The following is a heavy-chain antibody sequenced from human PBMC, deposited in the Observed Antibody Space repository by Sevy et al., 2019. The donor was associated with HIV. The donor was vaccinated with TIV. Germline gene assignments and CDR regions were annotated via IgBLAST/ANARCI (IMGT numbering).Heavy chain of an antibody. V-gene: IGHV4-34*01. J-gene: IGHJ6*02. CDR2: INHSGST. CDR1: GGSFSGYH. CDR3: ARGRPLLWFRELPAGYYYYGMDV. Sequence: SETLSLTCAVYGGSFSGYHWSWIRQPPGKGLEWIGEINHSGSTNYNPSLKSRVTISVDTSKNQFSLKLSSVTAADTAVYYCARGRPLLWFRELPAGYYYYGMDVWGQGTTVTVSS. D-gene: IGHD3-10*01.